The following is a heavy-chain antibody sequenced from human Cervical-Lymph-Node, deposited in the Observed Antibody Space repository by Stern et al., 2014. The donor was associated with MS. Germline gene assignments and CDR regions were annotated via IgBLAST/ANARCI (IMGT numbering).Heavy chain of an antibody. CDR1: EYTHNNYL. J-gene: IGHJ6*02. D-gene: IGHD2-15*01. Sequence: QLXXXGSEVKKPGASVKVSCKASEYTHNNYLIHWVRQAPGQRPDWMGVINPSGATNYAQKVQDRVTMTTDASTSTFYMELSRLRSEDTAVYYCAVRYCSGGRCYSVPDVWGQGTTVIVSS. CDR2: INPSGAT. V-gene: IGHV1-46*02. CDR3: AVRYCSGGRCYSVPDV.